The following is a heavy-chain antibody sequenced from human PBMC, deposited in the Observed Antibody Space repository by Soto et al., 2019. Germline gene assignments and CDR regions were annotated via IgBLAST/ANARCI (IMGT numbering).Heavy chain of an antibody. CDR3: ARVAVEMATIHVFDY. J-gene: IGHJ4*02. Sequence: QVQLVESGGGVVQPGRSLRLSCAASGFTFSSYAMHWVRQAPGKGLEWVAVISYDGSNKYYADSVKGRFTISRDNSKNPLYLQMKSLRAEDTAVYYCARVAVEMATIHVFDYWGQGTLVTVSS. CDR1: GFTFSSYA. CDR2: ISYDGSNK. D-gene: IGHD5-12*01. V-gene: IGHV3-30-3*01.